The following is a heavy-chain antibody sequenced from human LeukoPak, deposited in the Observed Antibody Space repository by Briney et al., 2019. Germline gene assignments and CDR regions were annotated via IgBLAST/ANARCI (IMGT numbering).Heavy chain of an antibody. V-gene: IGHV3-23*01. CDR2: ISGSGGST. CDR1: GFPFSSYA. Sequence: QTGGSLRLSCAASGFPFSSYAMSWVRQAPGKGLEWVSAISGSGGSTYYADSVKGRFTISRDNSKNTLYLQMNSLRAEDTAVYYCAKDSQWDRYNDAFDIWGQGTMVTVSS. J-gene: IGHJ3*02. CDR3: AKDSQWDRYNDAFDI. D-gene: IGHD1-26*01.